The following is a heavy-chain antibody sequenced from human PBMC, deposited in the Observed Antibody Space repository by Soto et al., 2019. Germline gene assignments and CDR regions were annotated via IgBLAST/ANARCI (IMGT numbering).Heavy chain of an antibody. CDR1: GFTFSSYT. CDR3: AKAAAPLCRSAFDI. D-gene: IGHD6-25*01. J-gene: IGHJ3*02. CDR2: ITGGGDAT. Sequence: EVQLLESGGGLVQPGGSLRLSCAASGFTFSSYTMSWVRQAPGKGLEWVSAITGGGDATSYAYSMKGRFTISRDNSKNTLYVQMNSLRAEDTALYYCAKAAAPLCRSAFDIWGQGTMVTVSS. V-gene: IGHV3-23*01.